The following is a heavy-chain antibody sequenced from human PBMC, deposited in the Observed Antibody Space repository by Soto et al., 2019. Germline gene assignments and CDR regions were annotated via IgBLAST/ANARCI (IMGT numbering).Heavy chain of an antibody. Sequence: QVQLQESGPGLVEPSQTLSLTCSVSGGSMRSEWYYWMWNRHHPGKGLEWIGYIYYSGLTYYNSSLKSRLTISVDKSTNEFYLKMRSVTAADTAVYYCAYLRGFTGYPGDWGQGTLVTVSS. CDR3: AYLRGFTGYPGD. D-gene: IGHD3-16*01. J-gene: IGHJ4*02. CDR1: GGSMRSEWYY. V-gene: IGHV4-31*03. CDR2: IYYSGLT.